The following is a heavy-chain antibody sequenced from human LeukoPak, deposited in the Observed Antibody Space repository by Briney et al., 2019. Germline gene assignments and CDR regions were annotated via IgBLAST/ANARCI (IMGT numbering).Heavy chain of an antibody. Sequence: VASVTVSCKASGFTFTNSAVQWVRQTRGQRLEGIGWIVVGSGNTNYAQKFQERVTITRDMSTSIAYMELRSLRSEDTAVYYCAAAYDSGTYYYYYGMDVWGQGTTVTVSS. CDR3: AAAYDSGTYYYYYGMDV. J-gene: IGHJ6*02. CDR2: IVVGSGNT. V-gene: IGHV1-58*01. CDR1: GFTFTNSA. D-gene: IGHD3-22*01.